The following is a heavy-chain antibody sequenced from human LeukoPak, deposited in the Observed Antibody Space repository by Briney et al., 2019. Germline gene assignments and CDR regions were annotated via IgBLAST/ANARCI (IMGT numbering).Heavy chain of an antibody. D-gene: IGHD4-11*01. Sequence: NASETLSLTCTVSGGSISSYYWSWIRQPPGKGLEWIGYIYYSGSTNYNPSLKSRVTISVDTSKNQFSLKLSSVTAADTAVYYCARIFRPTTVTTDIDYWGQGTLVTVSS. CDR2: IYYSGST. J-gene: IGHJ4*02. V-gene: IGHV4-59*01. CDR1: GGSISSYY. CDR3: ARIFRPTTVTTDIDY.